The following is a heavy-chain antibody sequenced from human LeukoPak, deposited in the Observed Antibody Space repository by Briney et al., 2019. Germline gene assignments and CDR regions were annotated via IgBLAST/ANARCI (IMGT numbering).Heavy chain of an antibody. CDR2: IYYSGST. J-gene: IGHJ4*02. Sequence: SETLSLTCTVSGGSISSYYWSWIRQPPGKGLEWIGYIYYSGSTNYNPSLKSRVPISVDTSKNQFSLKLSSVTAADTAVYYCASCFGQTMTGWGKGTLVTVSS. V-gene: IGHV4-59*01. CDR1: GGSISSYY. CDR3: ASCFGQTMTG. D-gene: IGHD3-10*01.